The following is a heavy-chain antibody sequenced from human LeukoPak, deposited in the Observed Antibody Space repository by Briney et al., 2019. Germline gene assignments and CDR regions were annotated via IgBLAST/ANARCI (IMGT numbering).Heavy chain of an antibody. D-gene: IGHD3-16*02. Sequence: GGSLRLSCAASGFTFNTYVMTWVRQAPGKGLEWVSGISVGGVSTYYADSVKGRFTISRDNSKNTLYLQMNSLRAEDTAVYYCARRSLGEFSLFDYWGQGTLVTVSS. CDR1: GFTFNTYV. CDR3: ARRSLGEFSLFDY. J-gene: IGHJ4*02. CDR2: ISVGGVST. V-gene: IGHV3-23*01.